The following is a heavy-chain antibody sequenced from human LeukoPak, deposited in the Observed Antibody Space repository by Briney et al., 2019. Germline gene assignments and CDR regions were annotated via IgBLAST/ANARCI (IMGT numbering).Heavy chain of an antibody. V-gene: IGHV1-18*04. J-gene: IGHJ4*02. D-gene: IGHD3-10*01. CDR1: GYTFTGYF. CDR2: IIPIFGTA. Sequence: ASVKVSCKASGYTFTGYFIHWVRQAPGQGLEWMGGIIPIFGTANYAQKFQGRVTMTTDTFTSTAYMELGSLISDDTAVYYCAREGVRYYYDYWGQGTLVTVSS. CDR3: AREGVRYYYDY.